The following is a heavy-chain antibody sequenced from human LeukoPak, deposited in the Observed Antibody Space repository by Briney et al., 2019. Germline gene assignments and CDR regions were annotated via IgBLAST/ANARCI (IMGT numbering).Heavy chain of an antibody. CDR3: ARVGALEYCSGGSCYSYHDAFDI. CDR1: GGSISSGSYY. Sequence: SETLSLTCTVSGGSISSGSYYWSWIRQPAGKGLKWIGRIYTSGSTNYNPSLKSRVTISVDTSKNQFSLKLSSVTAADPAVYYCARVGALEYCSGGSCYSYHDAFDIWGQGTMVTVSS. D-gene: IGHD2-15*01. CDR2: IYTSGST. V-gene: IGHV4-61*02. J-gene: IGHJ3*02.